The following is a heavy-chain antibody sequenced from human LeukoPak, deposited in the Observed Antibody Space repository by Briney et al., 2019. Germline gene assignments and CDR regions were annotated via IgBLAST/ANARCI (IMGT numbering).Heavy chain of an antibody. Sequence: GGSLRLSCGASGFAFRSYAMTWVRQAPGKGLEWVGLIKSKSDGGTTDFAAPVRGRFTISRDDSKNTLYLQMNSLTSEDTAIYFCTQGSGFYFNYWGQGTLVTASS. CDR1: GFAFRSYA. CDR3: TQGSGFYFNY. V-gene: IGHV3-15*01. D-gene: IGHD5-12*01. CDR2: IKSKSDGGTT. J-gene: IGHJ4*02.